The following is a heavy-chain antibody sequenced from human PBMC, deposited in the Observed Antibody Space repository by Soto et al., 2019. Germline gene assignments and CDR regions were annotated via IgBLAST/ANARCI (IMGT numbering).Heavy chain of an antibody. D-gene: IGHD6-6*01. CDR3: AREWLQQLVPDFDAFDI. Sequence: GGSLRLSCAASGFTFSSYWMSWVRQAPGKGLEWVANIKQDGSEKYYVDSVKGRFTISRDNAKNSLYLQMNSLRAEDTAVYYCAREWLQQLVPDFDAFDIWGQGTMVTFSS. J-gene: IGHJ3*02. CDR1: GFTFSSYW. CDR2: IKQDGSEK. V-gene: IGHV3-7*03.